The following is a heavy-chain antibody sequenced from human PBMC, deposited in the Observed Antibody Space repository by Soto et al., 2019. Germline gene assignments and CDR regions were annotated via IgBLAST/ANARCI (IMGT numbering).Heavy chain of an antibody. D-gene: IGHD5-18*01. CDR3: ARLGGYSYGWRHYYYYKDV. CDR2: IYYSGST. Sequence: SETLSLTCTVSGGSISSYYWSWIRQPPGKGLEWIGYIYYSGSTNYNPSLKSRVTISVDTSKNQFSLKLSSVTAADTAVYYCARLGGYSYGWRHYYYYKDVWGKGTTVTVSS. CDR1: GGSISSYY. V-gene: IGHV4-59*01. J-gene: IGHJ6*03.